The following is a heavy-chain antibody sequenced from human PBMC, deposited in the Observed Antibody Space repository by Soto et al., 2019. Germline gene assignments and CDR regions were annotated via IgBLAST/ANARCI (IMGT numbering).Heavy chain of an antibody. J-gene: IGHJ5*02. CDR2: INHSGST. CDR3: ARVDPIAVVPAALRSSWFVP. CDR1: GGSFSGYY. V-gene: IGHV4-34*01. D-gene: IGHD2-2*01. Sequence: SETLSLTCAVYGGSFSGYYWSWIRQPPGKGLEWIGEINHSGSTNYNPSLKSRVTISVDTSKNQFSLKLSSVTAADTAVYYCARVDPIAVVPAALRSSWFVPWGPGTLVTVFS.